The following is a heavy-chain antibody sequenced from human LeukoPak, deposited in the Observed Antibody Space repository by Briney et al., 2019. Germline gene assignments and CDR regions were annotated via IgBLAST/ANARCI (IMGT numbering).Heavy chain of an antibody. Sequence: GGSLRLSCAASGFTFSSYGMHWVRQAPGKGLEWVAVISYDGSNKYYADSVKGRFTISRDNSKNTLYLQMNSLRAEDTAVYYCAKGFSSGYEVNYWGQGTLVTVSS. V-gene: IGHV3-30*18. CDR2: ISYDGSNK. J-gene: IGHJ4*02. CDR3: AKGFSSGYEVNY. D-gene: IGHD5-12*01. CDR1: GFTFSSYG.